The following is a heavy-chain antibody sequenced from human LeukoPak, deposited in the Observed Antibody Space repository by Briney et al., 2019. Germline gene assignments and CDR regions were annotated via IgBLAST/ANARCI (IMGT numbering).Heavy chain of an antibody. D-gene: IGHD6-13*01. CDR1: GYTFTSYD. V-gene: IGHV1-8*01. Sequence: ASVKVSCKASGYTFTSYDINWLRQATGQGVEGMGLMNPNSGNTGYAQKFQGRVTMTRNTSISTAYMELSSLRSEDTAVYYCARSIETLTYSSSWYFPVDYWGQGTLVTVSS. CDR3: ARSIETLTYSSSWYFPVDY. J-gene: IGHJ4*02. CDR2: MNPNSGNT.